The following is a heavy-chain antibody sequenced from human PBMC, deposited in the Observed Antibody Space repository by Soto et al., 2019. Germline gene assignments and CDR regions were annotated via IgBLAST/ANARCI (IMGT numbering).Heavy chain of an antibody. D-gene: IGHD3-3*01. CDR2: ISGSGGST. CDR1: RFTFSSYA. CDR3: AKDGGITIFGVVIPAFDI. Sequence: GGSLRLSCAASRFTFSSYAMSWVRQAPGKGLEWVSAISGSGGSTYYADSVKGRFTISRDNSKNTLYLQMNSLRAEDTAVYYCAKDGGITIFGVVIPAFDIWGQGTMVTVSS. J-gene: IGHJ3*02. V-gene: IGHV3-23*01.